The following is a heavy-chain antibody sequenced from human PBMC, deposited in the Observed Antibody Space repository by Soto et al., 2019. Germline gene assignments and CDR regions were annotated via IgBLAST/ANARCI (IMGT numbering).Heavy chain of an antibody. CDR1: GFPFTGYW. CDR3: ATVFEH. J-gene: IGHJ4*02. V-gene: IGHV3-74*01. Sequence: VPLVESGGGSVQPGGSLRLSCAASGFPFTGYWMHWVRQVPGKGPVWVARVDSAGSGTSYADSVKGRFTISRDNAKNTVSLHMESLRVEDTAVYYCATVFEHWGQGIPVTVSP. CDR2: VDSAGSGT.